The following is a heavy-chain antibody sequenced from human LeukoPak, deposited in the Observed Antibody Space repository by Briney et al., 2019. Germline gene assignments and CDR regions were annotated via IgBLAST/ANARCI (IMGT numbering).Heavy chain of an antibody. CDR2: FSWDGGST. J-gene: IGHJ4*02. CDR3: AKDTWELPTSLSRYGDFDY. D-gene: IGHD1-26*01. V-gene: IGHV3-43*02. CDR1: GFTFDDYA. Sequence: GGSLRLSCAASGFTFDDYAMHWVRQAPGKGLEWVSLFSWDGGSTYYADSVKGRFTISRDNSKNSLYLQMNSLRTEDTALYYCAKDTWELPTSLSRYGDFDYWGQGTLVTVSS.